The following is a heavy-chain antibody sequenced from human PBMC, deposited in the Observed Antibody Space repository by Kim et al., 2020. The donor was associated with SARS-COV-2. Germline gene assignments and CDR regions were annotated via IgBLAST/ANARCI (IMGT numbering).Heavy chain of an antibody. V-gene: IGHV3-74*01. Sequence: GGSLRLSCEASGFTFINHWMHWVRQVPGKGLVWVSRINTDGYTTNYADSVKGRFTISRDNAKNTVYLEMNSLRVEDTAVYYCAKDYRGVAAIEYWGQGTLVTVS. J-gene: IGHJ4*02. CDR3: AKDYRGVAAIEY. CDR1: GFTFINHW. CDR2: INTDGYTT. D-gene: IGHD5-12*01.